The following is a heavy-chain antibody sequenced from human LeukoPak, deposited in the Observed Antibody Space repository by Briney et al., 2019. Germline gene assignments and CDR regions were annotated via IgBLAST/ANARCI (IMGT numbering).Heavy chain of an antibody. Sequence: GGSLRLSCAASGFTFDDYAMHWVRQAPGKGLEWVSGISWNSGSIGYADSVKGRFTISRDNAKNSLYLQMNSLRAEDTALYYCAKDILGSSSVLDYWGQGTLVTVSS. V-gene: IGHV3-9*01. CDR1: GFTFDDYA. CDR3: AKDILGSSSVLDY. CDR2: ISWNSGSI. D-gene: IGHD6-13*01. J-gene: IGHJ4*02.